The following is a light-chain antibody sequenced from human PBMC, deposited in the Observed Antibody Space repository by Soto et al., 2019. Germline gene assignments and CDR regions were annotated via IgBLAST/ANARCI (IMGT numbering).Light chain of an antibody. Sequence: VLTQSPGTLSLSPGERATLSCRASESIVNNNLAWYQQRPGQAPRLLISGASNRATGVPDRFSGSGSGSDFPPTIDRLEPEDFAVFYCQHYGDSPPEYTFGQGTKLEIK. J-gene: IGKJ2*01. CDR1: ESIVNNN. V-gene: IGKV3-20*01. CDR2: GAS. CDR3: QHYGDSPPEYT.